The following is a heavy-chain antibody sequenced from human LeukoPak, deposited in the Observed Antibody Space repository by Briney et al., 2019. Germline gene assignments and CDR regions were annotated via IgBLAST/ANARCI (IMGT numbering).Heavy chain of an antibody. CDR1: GFSFSSYA. J-gene: IGHJ4*02. V-gene: IGHV3-23*01. Sequence: SGGSLRLSCAASGFSFSSYAMTWARQAPVKGLEWVSAISGEGTRTYYADSVKGRFTISRDNSKNTLYLEMSSLRVEDTAIYYCAKWPEGAMDYFDYWGQGTLVTVSS. CDR2: ISGEGTRT. D-gene: IGHD3-16*01. CDR3: AKWPEGAMDYFDY.